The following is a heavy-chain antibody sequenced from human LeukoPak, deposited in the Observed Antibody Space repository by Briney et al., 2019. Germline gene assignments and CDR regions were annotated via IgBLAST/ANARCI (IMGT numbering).Heavy chain of an antibody. CDR2: ISAYNGNT. J-gene: IGHJ5*02. V-gene: IGHV1-18*01. CDR3: AGEGAYCGGDCPPWWFDP. Sequence: EASVKVSCKASGYTFTSYGISWVRQAPGQGLEWMGWISAYNGNTNYAQKLQGRVTMTTDTSTSTAYMELRSLRSDDTAVYYCAGEGAYCGGDCPPWWFDPWGQGTLVTVSS. CDR1: GYTFTSYG. D-gene: IGHD2-21*01.